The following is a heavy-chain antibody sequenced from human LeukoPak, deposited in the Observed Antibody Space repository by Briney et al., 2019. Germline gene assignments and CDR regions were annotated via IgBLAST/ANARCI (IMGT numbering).Heavy chain of an antibody. CDR2: IKQDGSEK. Sequence: GGSLRLSCAASGFTFSTYWMSWVRQAPGKGLEWVANIKQDGSEKYYVDSVKGRFTVSRDNAQNSLYLQMNSLRAEDTAVYYCVRLIAVATQYFDYWGQGILVTVSS. CDR3: VRLIAVATQYFDY. J-gene: IGHJ4*02. V-gene: IGHV3-7*01. D-gene: IGHD6-19*01. CDR1: GFTFSTYW.